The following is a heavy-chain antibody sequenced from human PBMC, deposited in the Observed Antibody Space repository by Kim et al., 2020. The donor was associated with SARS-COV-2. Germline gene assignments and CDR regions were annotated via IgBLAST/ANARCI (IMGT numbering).Heavy chain of an antibody. CDR3: ARDPSGTYGPVDY. V-gene: IGHV3-33*01. Sequence: GGSLRLSCAASGFTFNNYDMHWVRQAPGKGLEWVAVIWYDGSNKYYADSVKGRFTISRDNSKNTLYLQMNSLRAEDTAVYYCARDPSGTYGPVDYWGQGT. CDR1: GFTFNNYD. CDR2: IWYDGSNK. J-gene: IGHJ4*02. D-gene: IGHD3-10*01.